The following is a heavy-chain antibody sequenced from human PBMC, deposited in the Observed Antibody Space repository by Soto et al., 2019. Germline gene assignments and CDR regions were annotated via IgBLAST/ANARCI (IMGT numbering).Heavy chain of an antibody. CDR1: GFTFSSYA. J-gene: IGHJ4*02. CDR3: ARHKRDLRFLEWSYYFDY. Sequence: QVQLVESGGGVVQPGRSLRLSCAASGFTFSSYAMHWVRQAPGKGLEWVAGISYDGSNKYYADSVKGRFSISKDNSKNTLYLQMNSLRAEDTAVYYCARHKRDLRFLEWSYYFDYWGQGTLVTVSS. CDR2: ISYDGSNK. D-gene: IGHD3-3*01. V-gene: IGHV3-30-3*01.